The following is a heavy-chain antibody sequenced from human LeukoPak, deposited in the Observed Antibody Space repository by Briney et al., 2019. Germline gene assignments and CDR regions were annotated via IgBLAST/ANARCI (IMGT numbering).Heavy chain of an antibody. J-gene: IGHJ6*03. D-gene: IGHD3-16*01. CDR3: ARDLRYYYMDV. CDR1: GFTFSSYG. Sequence: GGSLRLSCAASGFTFSSYGMSWVRQAPGKGLEWVSAISGSGGSTYYADSVKGRFTISRDNAKNSLYLQMNSLRAEDTAVYYCARDLRYYYMDVWGKGTTVTISS. V-gene: IGHV3-23*01. CDR2: ISGSGGST.